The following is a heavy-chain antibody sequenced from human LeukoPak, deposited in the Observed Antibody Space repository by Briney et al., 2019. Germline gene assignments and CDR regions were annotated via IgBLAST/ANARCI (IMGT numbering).Heavy chain of an antibody. Sequence: GGSLRLSCAASGFTFSSYAMSWVRQAPGKGLEWVGHIKSKTDGGTTDYSAPVKGRFIISRDDSEHTLYLQMNSLKTDDTAVYYCAKYDTSVNFDYWGQGTLVTVSS. CDR2: IKSKTDGGTT. CDR3: AKYDTSVNFDY. J-gene: IGHJ4*02. D-gene: IGHD3-22*01. V-gene: IGHV3-15*05. CDR1: GFTFSSYA.